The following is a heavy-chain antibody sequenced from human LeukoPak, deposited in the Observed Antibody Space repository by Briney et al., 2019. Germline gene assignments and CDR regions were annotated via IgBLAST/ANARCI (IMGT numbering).Heavy chain of an antibody. CDR1: GGSISSGDYY. CDR3: VKMLATRAFDY. CDR2: LYYSGST. Sequence: SQTLSLTCTVSGGSISSGDYYWSWIRQPPGKGLESIGTLYYSGSTYFNPSLKSRVTMSLDTSKNQFSLNLSSVTAADTAVYYCVKMLATRAFDYWGQGTLVTVSS. V-gene: IGHV4-39*01. J-gene: IGHJ4*02. D-gene: IGHD5-12*01.